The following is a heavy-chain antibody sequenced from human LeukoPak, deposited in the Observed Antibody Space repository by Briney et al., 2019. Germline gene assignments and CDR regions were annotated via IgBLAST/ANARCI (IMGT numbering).Heavy chain of an antibody. CDR1: GYTFTGYY. V-gene: IGHV1-2*02. CDR3: VRGDNWNDDVDWFDP. CDR2: INPNSGGT. Sequence: ASVKVSCKASGYTFTGYYMHWVRQAPGQGLEWMGWINPNSGGTNYAQKFQGRVTMTRDTSISSAYMELSRLRSDDTAVYYCVRGDNWNDDVDWFDPWGQGALVTVSS. J-gene: IGHJ5*02. D-gene: IGHD1-1*01.